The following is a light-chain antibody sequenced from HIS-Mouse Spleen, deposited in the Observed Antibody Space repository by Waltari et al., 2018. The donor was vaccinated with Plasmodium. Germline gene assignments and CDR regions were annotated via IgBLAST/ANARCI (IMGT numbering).Light chain of an antibody. CDR3: QQYNNWCT. CDR1: QSVSSN. J-gene: IGKJ5*01. V-gene: IGKV3-15*01. CDR2: SAS. Sequence: EIVMQQSPATLSVSAGERATLSCRASQSVSSNFAWYQQKPGHAPKLLIYSASTMTTGIPDRFSGSGSGTEFTRTISSMQSEDFAVYYCQQYNNWCTFGQGTRLEIK.